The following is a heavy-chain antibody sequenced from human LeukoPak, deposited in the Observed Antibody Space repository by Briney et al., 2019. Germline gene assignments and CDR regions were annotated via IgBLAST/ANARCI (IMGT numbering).Heavy chain of an antibody. CDR1: GGSISSYY. J-gene: IGHJ4*02. V-gene: IGHV4-59*01. CDR3: ASYDFWSGLTFEY. CDR2: IYYSGST. Sequence: SETLSLTCTVSGGSISSYYWSWIRQPPGKGLEWIGYIYYSGSTNYNPSLKSRVTISVDTSKNQFSLKLSSVTAADTAVYYCASYDFWSGLTFEYWGQGTLVTVSS. D-gene: IGHD3-3*01.